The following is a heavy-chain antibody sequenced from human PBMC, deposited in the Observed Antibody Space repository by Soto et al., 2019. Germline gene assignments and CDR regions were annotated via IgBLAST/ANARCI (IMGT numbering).Heavy chain of an antibody. J-gene: IGHJ5*01. CDR2: IYYSGST. D-gene: IGHD3-22*01. Sequence: PSETLSLTCTVSGGSISSYYWSWIRQPPGKGLEWIGYIYYSGSTNYNPSLKSRVTISVDTSKNQFSLKLSSVTAADTAVYYCAREAYYDSGNSWFDSWGQGTLVTVSS. V-gene: IGHV4-59*01. CDR3: AREAYYDSGNSWFDS. CDR1: GGSISSYY.